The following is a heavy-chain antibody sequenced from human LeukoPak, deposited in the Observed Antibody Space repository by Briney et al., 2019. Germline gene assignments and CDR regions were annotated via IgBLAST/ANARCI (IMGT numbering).Heavy chain of an antibody. CDR2: ISAYNGKT. J-gene: IGHJ4*02. V-gene: IGHV1-18*01. Sequence: ASVKVSCKASGYTFTSYGISWGRQAPGQGLWWMGWISAYNGKTNYGPKLQGRVTMTTDTSTSTAYMELRSLRSDDTAVYYCTGTYDSSGYYAQGYWGQGTLVTVSS. D-gene: IGHD3-22*01. CDR1: GYTFTSYG. CDR3: TGTYDSSGYYAQGY.